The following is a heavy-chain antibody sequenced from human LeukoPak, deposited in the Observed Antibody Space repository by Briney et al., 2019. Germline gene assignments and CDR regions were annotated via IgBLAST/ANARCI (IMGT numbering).Heavy chain of an antibody. V-gene: IGHV3-30*04. CDR1: GFTFSSYA. D-gene: IGHD3/OR15-3a*01. Sequence: HPGRSLRLSCAASGFTFSSYAMHWVRQAPGKGLEWVAVISYDGSNKYYADSVKGRFTISRDNSKNTLYLQMNSLRAEDTAVYYCARGGRYYFDYRGQGTLVTVSS. CDR3: ARGGRYYFDY. J-gene: IGHJ4*02. CDR2: ISYDGSNK.